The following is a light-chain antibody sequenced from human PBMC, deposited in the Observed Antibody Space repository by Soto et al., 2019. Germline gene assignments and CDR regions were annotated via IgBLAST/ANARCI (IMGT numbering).Light chain of an antibody. CDR1: SSNIGSNT. J-gene: IGLJ2*01. CDR2: SNN. CDR3: SSYTSSSPHVV. Sequence: QSVLTQPPSASGTPGQRVTISCSGSSSNIGSNTVNWYQQLPGTAPKLLMYSNNQRPSGVPDRFSGSKSGTSASLAISGLQSEDEADYYCSSYTSSSPHVVFGGGTKLTVL. V-gene: IGLV1-44*01.